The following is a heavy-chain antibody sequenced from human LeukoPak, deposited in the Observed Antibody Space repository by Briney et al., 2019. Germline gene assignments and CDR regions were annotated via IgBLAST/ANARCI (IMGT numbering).Heavy chain of an antibody. CDR1: GFTFSSYG. J-gene: IGHJ4*02. Sequence: GGSLRLSCAASGFTFSSYGMHWVRQAPGKGLEWVAVISYDGSNKYYADSVKGRFTISRDNSKNTLYLQMNSLRAEDTAVYYCARDASGEYDSSSRIHLDCWGQGTLVTVSS. CDR3: ARDASGEYDSSSRIHLDC. D-gene: IGHD6-6*01. V-gene: IGHV3-30*03. CDR2: ISYDGSNK.